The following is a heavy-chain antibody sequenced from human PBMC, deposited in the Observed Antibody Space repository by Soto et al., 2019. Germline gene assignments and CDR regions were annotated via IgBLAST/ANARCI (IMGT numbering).Heavy chain of an antibody. Sequence: SETLSLTCTVSGGSISSYYWSWIRQPPGKGLEWIGYIYYSGSTNYNPSLKSRVTISVDTSKNQFSLKLSSVTAADTAVYYCARFRTVVTPDNPHFDYWGQGTLVTVSS. CDR3: ARFRTVVTPDNPHFDY. V-gene: IGHV4-59*08. J-gene: IGHJ4*02. CDR2: IYYSGST. CDR1: GGSISSYY. D-gene: IGHD2-21*02.